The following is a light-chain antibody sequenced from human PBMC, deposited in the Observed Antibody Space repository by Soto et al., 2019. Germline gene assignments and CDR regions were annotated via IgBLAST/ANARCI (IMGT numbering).Light chain of an antibody. CDR1: SSDVGGYNY. CDR3: SSYVSVTTPFYV. V-gene: IGLV2-8*01. Sequence: QSALTQPPSASGSPGQSVTISCTGSSSDVGGYNYVSWYQQYPGKAPKLMIYEVSKRPSGVPDRFSGSKSGNTASLTISGLQPEGEGDYYCSSYVSVTTPFYVFGTGTKVTVL. J-gene: IGLJ1*01. CDR2: EVS.